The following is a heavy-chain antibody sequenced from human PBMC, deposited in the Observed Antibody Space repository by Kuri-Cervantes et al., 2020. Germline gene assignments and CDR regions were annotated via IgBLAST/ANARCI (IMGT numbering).Heavy chain of an antibody. D-gene: IGHD1-26*01. CDR1: GFTFSSYA. J-gene: IGHJ4*02. V-gene: IGHV3-30-3*01. CDR3: ARECIVGAAADY. Sequence: GESLKISCAASGFTFSSYAMHWVRRAPGKGLEWVAVISYDGSNKYYADSVKGRFTISRDNSKNTLYLQMNSLRAEDTAVYYCARECIVGAAADYWGQGTLVTVSS. CDR2: ISYDGSNK.